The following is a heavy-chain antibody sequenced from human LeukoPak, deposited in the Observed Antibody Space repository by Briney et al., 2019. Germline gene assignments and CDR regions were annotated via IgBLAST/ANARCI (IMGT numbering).Heavy chain of an antibody. J-gene: IGHJ5*02. D-gene: IGHD3-3*01. CDR3: ARDDHALYYDFWSGPLRFDP. CDR2: ISNDGSDK. CDR1: GFTFSSYA. V-gene: IGHV3-30-3*01. Sequence: QPGGSLRLSCAASGFTFSSYAMHWVRQAPGKGLEWVAFISNDGSDKYYADSVKGRFTISRDNAKNSLYLQMNSLRAEDTAVYYCARDDHALYYDFWSGPLRFDPWGQGTLVTVSS.